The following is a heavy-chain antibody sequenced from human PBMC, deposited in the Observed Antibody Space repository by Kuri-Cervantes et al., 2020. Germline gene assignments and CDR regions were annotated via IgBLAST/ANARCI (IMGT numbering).Heavy chain of an antibody. CDR2: IYYSGSA. Sequence: SETLSLTCTVSGGSISSYYWSWIRQPLGKGLEWIGYIYYSGSANYNPSLKSRVTISVDTSKNQFSLKLSSVTAADTAVYYCAREMTFGEPPDYWGQGTLVTVSS. CDR3: AREMTFGEPPDY. V-gene: IGHV4-59*01. D-gene: IGHD3-16*01. CDR1: GGSISSYY. J-gene: IGHJ4*02.